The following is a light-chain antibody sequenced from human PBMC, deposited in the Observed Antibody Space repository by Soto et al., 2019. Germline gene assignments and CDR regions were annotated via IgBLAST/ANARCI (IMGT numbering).Light chain of an antibody. J-gene: IGLJ2*01. V-gene: IGLV7-46*01. CDR2: DTN. CDR3: FLSYGADRL. Sequence: QAVVTQEPSLTVSPGGTVTLTCDSSTGAVTSGHYPYWFQQKPGQAPTTLIYDTNKKHSWTPARFSASLLGGKAALTLSGAQPEDEADYYCFLSYGADRLFGGGTKVTVL. CDR1: TGAVTSGHY.